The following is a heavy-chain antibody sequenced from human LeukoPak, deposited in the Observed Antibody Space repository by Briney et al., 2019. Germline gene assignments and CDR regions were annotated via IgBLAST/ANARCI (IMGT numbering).Heavy chain of an antibody. CDR2: IYHSGST. CDR1: GGSISSSNW. D-gene: IGHD6-19*01. Sequence: SETLSLTCTVSGGSISSSNWWSWVRQPPGKGLEWIGEIYHSGSTNYNPSLKSRVTISVDKSKNQFSLKLSSVTAADTAVYYCARIYSSGWYRGAFDYWGQGTLVTVSS. J-gene: IGHJ4*02. V-gene: IGHV4-4*02. CDR3: ARIYSSGWYRGAFDY.